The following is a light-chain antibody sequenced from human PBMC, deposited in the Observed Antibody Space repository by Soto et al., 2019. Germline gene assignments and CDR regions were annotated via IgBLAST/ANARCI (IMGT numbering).Light chain of an antibody. CDR1: QSISSW. J-gene: IGKJ4*01. Sequence: DIRMTRSPSTLSASVGDRVTITCRASQSISSWLAWYQQKPGKAPKLLIYKASSLESGVPSRFSGSGSGTEFTLTISSLQPDDFATYYCQQYNSYPLTFGGGTKVDIK. CDR3: QQYNSYPLT. CDR2: KAS. V-gene: IGKV1-5*03.